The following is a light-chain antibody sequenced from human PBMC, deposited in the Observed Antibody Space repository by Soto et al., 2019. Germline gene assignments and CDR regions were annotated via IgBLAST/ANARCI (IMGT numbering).Light chain of an antibody. J-gene: IGKJ4*01. CDR1: QSITTS. CDR2: DAS. V-gene: IGKV3-11*01. Sequence: EIVLTQSPATLSLSPGERATLSCRATQSITTSLAWYQQKPGQPPRLLIYDASNRATGIPARFSGSGSGTDFTLTISSLEPVDFAVYYCQQRSIWPRLTFGGGTKVEIK. CDR3: QQRSIWPRLT.